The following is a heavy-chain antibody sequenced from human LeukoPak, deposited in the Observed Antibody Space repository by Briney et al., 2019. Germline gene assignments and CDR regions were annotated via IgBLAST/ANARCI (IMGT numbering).Heavy chain of an antibody. CDR2: IYYSGTT. D-gene: IGHD6-6*01. J-gene: IGHJ4*02. CDR1: GGSISSSSYY. V-gene: IGHV4-39*01. Sequence: SETLSLTCTVSGGSISSSSYYWGWIRQPPGKGLEWIGSIYYSGTTYYNPSLKSRVTISVDTSKNQFSLKLHSVTAADTAVYYCARLGLGSSRDYWGQGTLVTVSS. CDR3: ARLGLGSSRDY.